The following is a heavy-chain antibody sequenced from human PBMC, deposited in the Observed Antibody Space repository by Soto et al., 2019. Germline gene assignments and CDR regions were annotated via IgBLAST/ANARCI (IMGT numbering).Heavy chain of an antibody. J-gene: IGHJ5*02. CDR2: VYYGGSS. CDR3: ARADRKWLDP. CDR1: GGPMYSYF. Sequence: SETLSLTCSVSGGPMYSYFWSWIRQPPGKGLEWIGYVYYGGSSNYNPSLKSRVTFSVDTPKNQVSLNLRSVTAADTAVYYCARADRKWLDPWGQGXLVTVYS. V-gene: IGHV4-59*01.